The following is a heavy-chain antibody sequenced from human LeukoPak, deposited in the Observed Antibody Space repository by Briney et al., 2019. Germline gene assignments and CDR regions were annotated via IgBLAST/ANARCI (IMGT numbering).Heavy chain of an antibody. Sequence: PGGSLRLSCAASAFTFSNYCMHWVRQAPGKGLEWVAVISYDGSNKYYADSVKGRFTISRDNSKNTLYLQMNSLRAEDTAVYSCAKDQKAGSGSFKYYLDYWGQGPLVTASS. CDR3: AKDQKAGSGSFKYYLDY. D-gene: IGHD3-10*01. V-gene: IGHV3-30*18. J-gene: IGHJ4*02. CDR2: ISYDGSNK. CDR1: AFTFSNYC.